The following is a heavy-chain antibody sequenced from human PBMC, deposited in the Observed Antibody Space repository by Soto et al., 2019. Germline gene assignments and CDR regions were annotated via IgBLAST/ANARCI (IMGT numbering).Heavy chain of an antibody. D-gene: IGHD2-21*02. V-gene: IGHV4-59*02. CDR1: GGSVSSYH. CDR3: AIDVPAGFAHYFDP. Sequence: SETLCLTCVASGGSVSSYHWSWSRQFPGKELEWIAYTAYTGNANYYPSPKSRVTRAIYTTKNQLSLKLTSMTAADTAVYYCAIDVPAGFAHYFDPWGQGTLVTVSS. J-gene: IGHJ5*02. CDR2: TAYTGNA.